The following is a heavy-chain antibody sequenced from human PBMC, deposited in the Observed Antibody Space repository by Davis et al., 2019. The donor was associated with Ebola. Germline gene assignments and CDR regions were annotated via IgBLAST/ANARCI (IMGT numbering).Heavy chain of an antibody. CDR2: IDGPTTNT. CDR1: GFTFRNYA. CDR3: ARGLGYCSSLCYYYYMDV. Sequence: PGGSLRLSCAASGFTFRNYAMMWVRQAPGKGLEWVSTIDGPTTNTHYGDSVKGRFTISRDNSKNTLYLQMNSLRAEDTAVYYCARGLGYCSSLCYYYYMDVWGKGTTVTVSS. V-gene: IGHV3-23*05. J-gene: IGHJ6*03. D-gene: IGHD2-2*01.